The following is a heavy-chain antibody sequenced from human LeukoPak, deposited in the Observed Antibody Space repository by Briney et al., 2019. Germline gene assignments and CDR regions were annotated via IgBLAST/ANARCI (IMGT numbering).Heavy chain of an antibody. V-gene: IGHV3-23*01. CDR3: AKPKSGSYYEGGYFDY. D-gene: IGHD1-26*01. CDR1: GFTFSSYA. Sequence: GGSLRLSCAASGFTFSSYAMSWVRQAPGKGLEWVSAISGSGGSTYYADSVKGRFTISRDNSKNTLYLQMNSLRAEDTAVYYCAKPKSGSYYEGGYFDYWGQGTLVTVSS. J-gene: IGHJ4*02. CDR2: ISGSGGST.